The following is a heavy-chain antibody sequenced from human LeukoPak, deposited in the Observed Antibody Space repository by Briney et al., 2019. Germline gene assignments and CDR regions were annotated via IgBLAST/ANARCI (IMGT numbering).Heavy chain of an antibody. Sequence: GRSLRLSCAASGFTFENYAMHWVRQAPGKGLEWVSGLSWNSGRIGYADSVKGRFTISRDNAKSSLYLQMNSLRAEDTAVYYCARDAQYCSSTSCQYFQHWGQGTLVTVSS. D-gene: IGHD2-2*01. CDR3: ARDAQYCSSTSCQYFQH. J-gene: IGHJ1*01. CDR2: LSWNSGRI. CDR1: GFTFENYA. V-gene: IGHV3-9*01.